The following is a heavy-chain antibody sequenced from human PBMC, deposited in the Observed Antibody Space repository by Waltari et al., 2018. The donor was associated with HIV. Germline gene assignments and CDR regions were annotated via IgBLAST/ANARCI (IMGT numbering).Heavy chain of an antibody. J-gene: IGHJ6*02. CDR3: ARTGRLYRPPMFDYYGMDV. Sequence: QVQLVQSGSELKKPGASVKVSCKASGYTFTSYAMNWVRQAPGQGLEWMGWINTNTGKPTYAQGFTGRFVFSLDTSVSTAYLQISSLKAEDTAVYYCARTGRLYRPPMFDYYGMDVWGQGTTVTVSS. V-gene: IGHV7-4-1*02. D-gene: IGHD2-2*02. CDR1: GYTFTSYA. CDR2: INTNTGKP.